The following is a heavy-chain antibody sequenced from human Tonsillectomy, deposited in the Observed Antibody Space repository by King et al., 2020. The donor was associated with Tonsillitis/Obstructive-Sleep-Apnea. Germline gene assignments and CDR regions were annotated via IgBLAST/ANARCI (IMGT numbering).Heavy chain of an antibody. Sequence: QLQESGPGLVKPSETLSLTCTVSGGSISSYHWSWIRQPPGKGLEWIGYIHYSGSTNYNPSLKSRVTISVDTSKNQFSLKLSSVTAADTAVYYWAGEKKNISCYYYWGLGTLVTVSS. D-gene: IGHD2-15*01. CDR2: IHYSGST. V-gene: IGHV4-59*01. J-gene: IGHJ4*02. CDR3: AGEKKNISCYYY. CDR1: GGSISSYH.